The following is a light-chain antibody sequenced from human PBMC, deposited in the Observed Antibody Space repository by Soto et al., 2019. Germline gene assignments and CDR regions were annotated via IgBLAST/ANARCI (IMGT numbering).Light chain of an antibody. CDR2: GAS. CDR1: QSVSSSY. V-gene: IGKV3-20*01. J-gene: IGKJ1*01. Sequence: EIVLTQSPGTLSLSPGERATLSCRASQSVSSSYLAWYQQKPGQAPRLLIYGASSRATGIPDRFSGSGSGPDFTLTISRLEPEDFAGYYCQQYGSSPWTFGQGTKVEI. CDR3: QQYGSSPWT.